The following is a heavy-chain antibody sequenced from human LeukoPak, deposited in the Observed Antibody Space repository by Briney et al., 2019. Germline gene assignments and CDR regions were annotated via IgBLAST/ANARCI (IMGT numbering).Heavy chain of an antibody. V-gene: IGHV3-48*03. Sequence: PGGSLRLSCAASGFTLSSYEMNWVRQAPGKGLEWVSYISSSGSTIYYADSVKGRFTISRDNAKNSLYLQMNSLRAEDTAVYYCARYCSGGSCYGHDAFDIWGQGTMVTVSS. CDR1: GFTLSSYE. D-gene: IGHD2-15*01. CDR3: ARYCSGGSCYGHDAFDI. J-gene: IGHJ3*02. CDR2: ISSSGSTI.